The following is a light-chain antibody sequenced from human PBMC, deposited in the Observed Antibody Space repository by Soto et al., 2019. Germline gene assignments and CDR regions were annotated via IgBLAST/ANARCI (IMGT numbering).Light chain of an antibody. CDR3: QQYGTSWT. J-gene: IGKJ1*01. CDR2: GAS. V-gene: IGKV3-20*01. Sequence: EIVLTQSPGTLSLSPGERVTLSCRASQSVSSSNLVWYKQKAGQAPRLIIYGASSRASGIPDRFSGSGSGTDFTLTISRVEPEFYAVYYCQQYGTSWTFGQRTKVEIK. CDR1: QSVSSSN.